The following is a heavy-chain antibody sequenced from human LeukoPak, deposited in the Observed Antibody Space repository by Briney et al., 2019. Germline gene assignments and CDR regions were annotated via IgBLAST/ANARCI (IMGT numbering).Heavy chain of an antibody. J-gene: IGHJ4*02. CDR2: INWNGGST. V-gene: IGHV3-20*04. D-gene: IGHD6-13*01. Sequence: PGRSLRLSCAASGFTFDDYGMSWVRHAPGKGLEWVSGINWNGGSTGYADSVKGRFTISRDNAKNSLYLQMNSLRAEDTALYYCARGTLKAAATDFDYWGQGTLVTVSS. CDR1: GFTFDDYG. CDR3: ARGTLKAAATDFDY.